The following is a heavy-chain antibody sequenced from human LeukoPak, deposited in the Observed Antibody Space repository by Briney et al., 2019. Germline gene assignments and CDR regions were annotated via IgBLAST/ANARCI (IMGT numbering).Heavy chain of an antibody. Sequence: ASVKVSCKASGGTFSSYTISWVRQAPGQGLEWMGRIIPILGIANYAQKLQGRVTITADKSTSTAYMELSSLRSEDTAVYYCVNANAFQRYYFDYWGQGTLVTVSS. D-gene: IGHD3-3*02. J-gene: IGHJ4*02. V-gene: IGHV1-69*02. CDR1: GGTFSSYT. CDR3: VNANAFQRYYFDY. CDR2: IIPILGIA.